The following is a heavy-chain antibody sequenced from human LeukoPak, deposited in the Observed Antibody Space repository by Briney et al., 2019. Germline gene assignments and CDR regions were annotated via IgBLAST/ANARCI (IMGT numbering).Heavy chain of an antibody. J-gene: IGHJ4*02. CDR2: IYHSGST. D-gene: IGHD2-15*01. CDR3: ASYCSGGSCYSELGSLVSDY. Sequence: PSETLSLTCTVSGDSISSGYYWGLIRQPPGKGLELSGSIYHSGSTYYNPFLKSRVTISLDTSKIQFSLKLSSVTAADTAVYYCASYCSGGSCYSELGSLVSDYWGQGTLVTFSS. CDR1: GDSISSGYY. V-gene: IGHV4-38-2*02.